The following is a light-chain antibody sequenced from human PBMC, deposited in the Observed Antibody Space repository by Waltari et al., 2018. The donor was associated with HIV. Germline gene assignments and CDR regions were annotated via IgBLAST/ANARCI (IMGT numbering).Light chain of an antibody. Sequence: QSVLTQSPSASGTPGQRVTISCSGSSSNIGSNYVYWYQQLPGTAPKLLLYRKNPRPSGVPDRFPGSKSCTSASLAISGIRSEDEAHYYCATWTDSLSGVVFGGGTKLRVL. J-gene: IGLJ2*01. CDR2: RKN. CDR1: SSNIGSNY. CDR3: ATWTDSLSGVV. V-gene: IGLV1-47*01.